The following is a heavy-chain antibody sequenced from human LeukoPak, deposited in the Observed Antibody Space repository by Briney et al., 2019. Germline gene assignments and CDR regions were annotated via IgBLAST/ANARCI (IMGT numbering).Heavy chain of an antibody. V-gene: IGHV1-2*02. D-gene: IGHD6-19*01. CDR2: INPNSGGT. Sequence: GASVKVSCKASGYTFTSYGISWVRQAPGQGLEWMGWINPNSGGTNYAQKFQGRVTMTRDTSISTAYMELSRLRSDDTAVYYCAKTGQWLVEAFDIWGQGTMVTVSS. CDR1: GYTFTSYG. CDR3: AKTGQWLVEAFDI. J-gene: IGHJ3*02.